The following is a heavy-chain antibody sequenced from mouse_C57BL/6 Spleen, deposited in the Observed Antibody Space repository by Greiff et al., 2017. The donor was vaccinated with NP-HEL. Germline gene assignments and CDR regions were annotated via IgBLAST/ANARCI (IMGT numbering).Heavy chain of an antibody. CDR2: INPNNGGT. Sequence: VQLQQSGPELVKPGASVKIPCKASGYTFTDYNMDWVKQSHGKSLEWIGDINPNNGGTIYNQKFKGKATLTVDKSSSTAYMELRSLTSEDTAVYYCARCEALSGNYFDYWGQGTTLTVSS. CDR3: ARCEALSGNYFDY. V-gene: IGHV1-18*01. J-gene: IGHJ2*01. D-gene: IGHD3-1*01. CDR1: GYTFTDYN.